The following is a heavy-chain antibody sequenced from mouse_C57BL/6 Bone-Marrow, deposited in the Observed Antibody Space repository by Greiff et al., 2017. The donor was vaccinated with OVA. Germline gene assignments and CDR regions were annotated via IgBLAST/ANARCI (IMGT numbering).Heavy chain of an antibody. CDR3: ARRTIYYYGSSRYAMDY. J-gene: IGHJ4*01. V-gene: IGHV1-26*01. CDR1: GYTFTDYY. CDR2: INPNNGGT. D-gene: IGHD1-1*01. Sequence: VQLQQSGPELVKPGASVKISCKASGYTFTDYYMNWVKQSHGKSLEWIGDINPNNGGTSYNQKFKGKATLTVDKSSSTAYMELRSLTSEDSAVYYCARRTIYYYGSSRYAMDYWGQGTSVTVSS.